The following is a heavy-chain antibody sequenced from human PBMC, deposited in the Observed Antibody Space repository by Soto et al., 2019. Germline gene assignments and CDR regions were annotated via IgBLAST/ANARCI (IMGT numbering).Heavy chain of an antibody. V-gene: IGHV5-51*01. Sequence: GESLKISCKGSGYTFTNYWIGWVRQMPGKGPEWMGLIYPGDSDTRYSPSFQGQVTISADKSISTAYLQWSSLKASDTAMYYCARQNRYSTANWFDPWGQGTLVTVSS. CDR2: IYPGDSDT. CDR1: GYTFTNYW. D-gene: IGHD5-12*01. J-gene: IGHJ5*02. CDR3: ARQNRYSTANWFDP.